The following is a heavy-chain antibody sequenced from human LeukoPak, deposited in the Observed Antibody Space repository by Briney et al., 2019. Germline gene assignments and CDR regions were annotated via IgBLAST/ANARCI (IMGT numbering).Heavy chain of an antibody. CDR2: IKGDGNGN. CDR3: ARESWSSLT. Sequence: GGSLRLSCAASGFYFSSYWMSWVRQAPGKGLEWVANIKGDGNGNNYVDSVKGRFTISRDNAKNSLYLQMNSLSAEDTAVYYCARESWSSLTWGQGTLVTVSS. V-gene: IGHV3-7*01. CDR1: GFYFSSYW. D-gene: IGHD2-2*01. J-gene: IGHJ5*02.